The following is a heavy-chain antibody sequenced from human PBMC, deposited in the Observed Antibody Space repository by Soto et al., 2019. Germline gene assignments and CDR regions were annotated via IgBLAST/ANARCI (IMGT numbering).Heavy chain of an antibody. Sequence: SETLSLTCTVSGGSISSGGYYRSWIRQHPGKGLEWIGYIYYSGSTYYNPSLKSRVTISVDTSKNQFSLKLSSVTAADTAVYYCARVGRERGYYYAPPRDIWGQGTMVTVSS. J-gene: IGHJ3*02. D-gene: IGHD3-22*01. CDR2: IYYSGST. CDR1: GGSISSGGYY. V-gene: IGHV4-31*03. CDR3: ARVGRERGYYYAPPRDI.